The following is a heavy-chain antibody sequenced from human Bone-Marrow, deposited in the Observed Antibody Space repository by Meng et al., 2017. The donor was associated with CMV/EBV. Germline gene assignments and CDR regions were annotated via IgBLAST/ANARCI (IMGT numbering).Heavy chain of an antibody. Sequence: GESLKISCAASGFTFSSYAMHWVRQAPGKGLEWVAVISYDGSNKYYADPVKGRFTISRDNSKNTLYLQMNSLRAEDTAVYYCARDSKRGVPAAIYFQHWGQGTLVTVSS. CDR1: GFTFSSYA. CDR2: ISYDGSNK. D-gene: IGHD2-2*01. J-gene: IGHJ1*01. CDR3: ARDSKRGVPAAIYFQH. V-gene: IGHV3-30-3*01.